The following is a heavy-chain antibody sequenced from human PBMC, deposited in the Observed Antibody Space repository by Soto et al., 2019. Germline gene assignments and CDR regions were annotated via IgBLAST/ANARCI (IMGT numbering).Heavy chain of an antibody. D-gene: IGHD3-3*01. V-gene: IGHV1-69*06. J-gene: IGHJ6*02. Sequence: QVQLVQSGAEVKKPGSSVKVSCKASGDTFSSYAISWVRQAPGQGLEWMGGIIPIFGTANYAQKFQGRVTITADKSTSTAYMELSSLRSEDTAVYYCARDQGDTIFGVVIPGGDYYYGMDVWGQGTTVTVSS. CDR1: GDTFSSYA. CDR2: IIPIFGTA. CDR3: ARDQGDTIFGVVIPGGDYYYGMDV.